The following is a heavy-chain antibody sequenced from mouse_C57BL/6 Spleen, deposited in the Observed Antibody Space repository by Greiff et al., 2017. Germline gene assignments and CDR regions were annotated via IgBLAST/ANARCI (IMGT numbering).Heavy chain of an antibody. CDR3: ARRRYGSRGDYAMDY. CDR1: GYTFTSYW. Sequence: QVQLQQPGAELVMPGASVKLSCKASGYTFTSYWMHWVKQRPGQGLEWIGEIDPSDSYTNYNQKFKGQSTLTVDKSSSTAYMQLSSLTSEDSAVYYCARRRYGSRGDYAMDYWGQGTSVTVSS. CDR2: IDPSDSYT. V-gene: IGHV1-69*01. D-gene: IGHD1-1*01. J-gene: IGHJ4*01.